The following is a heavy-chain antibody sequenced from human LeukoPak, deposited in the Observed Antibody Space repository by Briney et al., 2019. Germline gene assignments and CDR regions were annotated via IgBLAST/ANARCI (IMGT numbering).Heavy chain of an antibody. CDR3: ARDWRGIAAAGTDYYYGMDV. CDR1: GFTFSDYY. J-gene: IGHJ6*02. D-gene: IGHD6-13*01. CDR2: ISSSSSYI. V-gene: IGHV3-21*01. Sequence: GGSLRLSCAASGFTFSDYYMTWVRQAPGKGLEWVSSISSSSSYIYYADSVKGRFTISRDNAKNSLYLQMNSLRAEDTALYYCARDWRGIAAAGTDYYYGMDVWGQGTMVTVSS.